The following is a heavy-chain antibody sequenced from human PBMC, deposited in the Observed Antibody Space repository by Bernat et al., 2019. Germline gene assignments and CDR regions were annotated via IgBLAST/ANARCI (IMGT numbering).Heavy chain of an antibody. V-gene: IGHV4-34*01. CDR3: TRGRSPGY. J-gene: IGHJ4*02. CDR1: GGSFSGYY. CDR2: VTHSGTT. Sequence: QVQLQQWGAGLLKPSETLSLTCAVYGGSFSGYYWSWIRQPPGKGLEGIGEVTHSGTTNYNPSLKSRVTISVDTSKNQFSLKLSSVTAADTAVYYCTRGRSPGYWGQGTLVTVSS.